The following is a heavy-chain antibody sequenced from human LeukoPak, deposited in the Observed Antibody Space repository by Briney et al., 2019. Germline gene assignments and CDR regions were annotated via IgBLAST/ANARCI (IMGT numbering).Heavy chain of an antibody. D-gene: IGHD5-18*01. CDR1: GFPFSSYA. V-gene: IGHV3-23*01. CDR2: IGSDGKT. CDR3: ARDGEEGYSYLGGAFDI. J-gene: IGHJ3*02. Sequence: GGSLRLSCEASGFPFSSYAMTWVRQAPGKGLEWVSSIGSDGKTHYSESVKGRFVISRDNFGGMVFLQLNSLRVEDTALYYCARDGEEGYSYLGGAFDIWGHGTMVTVSS.